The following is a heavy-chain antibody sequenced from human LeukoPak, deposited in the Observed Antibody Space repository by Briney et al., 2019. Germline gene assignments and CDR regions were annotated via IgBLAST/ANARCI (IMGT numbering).Heavy chain of an antibody. CDR3: ARGPMRGWFDP. J-gene: IGHJ5*02. V-gene: IGHV4-39*07. D-gene: IGHD3-22*01. CDR2: IYYSGST. Sequence: SETLSLTCTVSGGSISSSSYYWGWIRQPPGKGLEWIGSIYYSGSTYYNPSLKSRVTISLDTSKSQSSLKLSSVTAGDTAVYYCARGPMRGWFDPWGQGTLVTVSS. CDR1: GGSISSSSYY.